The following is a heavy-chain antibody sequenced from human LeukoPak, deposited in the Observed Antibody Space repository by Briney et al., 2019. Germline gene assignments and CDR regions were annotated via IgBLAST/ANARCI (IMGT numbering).Heavy chain of an antibody. D-gene: IGHD1-1*01. CDR1: GFTFSSYE. Sequence: GGSLRLSCAASGFTFSSYEMNWVRQAPGKGLEWVSYICSSGSTIYYADSVKGRFTISRDNAKNSLYLQMNSLRAEDTAVYYCARNSDDRYYYYGMDVWGQGTTVTVSS. V-gene: IGHV3-48*03. J-gene: IGHJ6*02. CDR2: ICSSGSTI. CDR3: ARNSDDRYYYYGMDV.